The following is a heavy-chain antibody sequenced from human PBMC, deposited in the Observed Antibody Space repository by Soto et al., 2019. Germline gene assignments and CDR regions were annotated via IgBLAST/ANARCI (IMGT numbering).Heavy chain of an antibody. CDR3: ARDMGGSRDY. CDR1: GFTVSSTY. D-gene: IGHD1-26*01. V-gene: IGHV3-53*01. CDR2: IYSSGST. J-gene: IGHJ4*02. Sequence: EVRLVESGGGLIQPGGSLRLSCAATGFTVSSTYMNWVRQAPGKGLEWVSVIYSSGSTYYADSAKGRFTISRDNSKNIVYLQMNSLRAEDTAVYYCARDMGGSRDYWGQGTLVTASS.